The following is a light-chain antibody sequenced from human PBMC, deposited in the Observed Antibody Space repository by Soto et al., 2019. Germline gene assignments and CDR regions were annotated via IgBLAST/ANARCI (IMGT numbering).Light chain of an antibody. CDR2: SAS. CDR3: QEYNNWPRLT. J-gene: IGKJ4*01. CDR1: QSIRMN. V-gene: IGKV3-15*01. Sequence: EIVMTQSPVTLSVSPGKRATLSCKASQSIRMNLAWYQQKPGQAPRLLIYSASTRATGVPVRFSGSGSGTELSLTTSSPQSEDCAVYYCQEYNNWPRLTVGGGTKVEI.